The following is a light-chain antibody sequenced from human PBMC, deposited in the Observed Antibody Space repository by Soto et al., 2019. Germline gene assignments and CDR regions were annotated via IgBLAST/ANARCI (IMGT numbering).Light chain of an antibody. CDR3: QQSYRTPRGYT. V-gene: IGKV1-39*01. J-gene: IGKJ2*01. Sequence: DIQMTQSPSSLSASVGDRVTITCRASQSISSYLNWYQQKPGKAPKPLIYAASSLQSGVPSRFRGSGSGTDFTLTISSLQPEDFATCYGQQSYRTPRGYTFGQGTKLEIK. CDR2: AAS. CDR1: QSISSY.